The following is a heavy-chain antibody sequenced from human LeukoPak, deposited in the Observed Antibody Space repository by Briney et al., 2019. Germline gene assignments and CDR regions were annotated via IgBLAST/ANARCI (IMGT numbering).Heavy chain of an antibody. J-gene: IGHJ4*02. CDR1: GFTFSSYA. Sequence: GGSLRLSCAASGFTFSSYAMSWVRQAPGKGLEWVSAISGSGGSTYYADSVKGRFTISRDNSKNTLYLQMNSLRAEDTAVYYCAKYIVVVPAARYYFDYWGQGTLVTVYS. D-gene: IGHD2-2*01. V-gene: IGHV3-23*01. CDR2: ISGSGGST. CDR3: AKYIVVVPAARYYFDY.